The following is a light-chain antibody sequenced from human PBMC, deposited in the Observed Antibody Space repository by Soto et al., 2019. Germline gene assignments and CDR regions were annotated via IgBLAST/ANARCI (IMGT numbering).Light chain of an antibody. V-gene: IGLV7-43*01. CDR2: STS. CDR1: AGAVTSAYY. CDR3: LLYYGGAQVL. J-gene: IGLJ2*01. Sequence: QAVVTQEPSLTVSPGGTVTLTCASSAGAVTSAYYTNWLQQKPGQAPRALIYSTSEKHSWTPARFSGSLLGGKAALTLSAAQPEDEADDYCLLYYGGAQVLFGGGIKLTVL.